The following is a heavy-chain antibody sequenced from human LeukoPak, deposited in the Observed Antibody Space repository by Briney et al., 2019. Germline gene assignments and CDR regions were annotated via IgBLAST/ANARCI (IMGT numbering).Heavy chain of an antibody. CDR2: ISSSSSYI. V-gene: IGHV3-21*01. CDR3: AREAVTYYYDSSGYWPLYYFDY. J-gene: IGHJ4*02. CDR1: GFTFSSYI. Sequence: GGSLRLSCAASGFTFSSYIMNWVRQAPGKGLEWVSSISSSSSYIYYADSVKGRFTISRDNAKNSLYLKMNRLRAEDTAVYYCAREAVTYYYDSSGYWPLYYFDYWGQGTLVTVSS. D-gene: IGHD3-22*01.